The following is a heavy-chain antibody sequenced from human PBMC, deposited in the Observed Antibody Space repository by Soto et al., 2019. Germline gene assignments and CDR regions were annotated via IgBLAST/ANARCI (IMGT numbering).Heavy chain of an antibody. CDR2: VYYSGST. CDR3: ARQPRGPGYGERGLYFDY. Sequence: SETLSLTCTVSGGSTNSRSDYWGWIRQPPGKGLEWIGSVYYSGSTYDNPSLQSRVTISVDTAKNQFSLKLISVTAADTAVYFCARQPRGPGYGERGLYFDYWGQGTLVTVSS. CDR1: GGSTNSRSDY. V-gene: IGHV4-39*01. D-gene: IGHD3-16*01. J-gene: IGHJ4*02.